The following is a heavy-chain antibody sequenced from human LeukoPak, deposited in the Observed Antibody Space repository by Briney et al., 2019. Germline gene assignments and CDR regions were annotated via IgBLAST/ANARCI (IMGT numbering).Heavy chain of an antibody. CDR1: GFRFGSDW. V-gene: IGHV3-7*01. J-gene: IGHJ3*02. Sequence: GGSLRLSCAASGFRFGSDWRTWVRQAPGKWLEWVANINPDGNEKYYVDSVKGRFTISRDNGKNSLYLQLNSLRAEDTAVYYCARYYDPAVGDAFDIWGQGTMVTVSS. CDR2: INPDGNEK. CDR3: ARYYDPAVGDAFDI. D-gene: IGHD3-16*01.